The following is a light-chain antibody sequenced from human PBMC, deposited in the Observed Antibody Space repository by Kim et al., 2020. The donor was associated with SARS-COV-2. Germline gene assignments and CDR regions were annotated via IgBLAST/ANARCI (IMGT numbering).Light chain of an antibody. CDR3: NSRDSSGYYVV. J-gene: IGLJ3*02. Sequence: SYELTQDPAVSVALGQTVRITCQGDSLKSYYASWYQQKPGQAPILVIYGKDNRPSGIPDRFSGSSSGNTASLTIPGAQAEDEADYYCNSRDSSGYYVVFG. CDR2: GKD. CDR1: SLKSYY. V-gene: IGLV3-19*01.